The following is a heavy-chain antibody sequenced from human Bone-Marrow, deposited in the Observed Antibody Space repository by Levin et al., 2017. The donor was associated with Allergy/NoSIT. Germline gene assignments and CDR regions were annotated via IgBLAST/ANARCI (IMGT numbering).Heavy chain of an antibody. Sequence: GGSLRLSCAASGFTFSMSSMNWVRQAPGKGLEWISYISSTGDIIYYADSVQGRFTISRDNANNSLYLQMNSLRVEDTALYSCARTEGFNWFDPWGQGALVTVSS. J-gene: IGHJ5*02. CDR2: ISSTGDII. CDR1: GFTFSMSS. V-gene: IGHV3-48*03. CDR3: ARTEGFNWFDP.